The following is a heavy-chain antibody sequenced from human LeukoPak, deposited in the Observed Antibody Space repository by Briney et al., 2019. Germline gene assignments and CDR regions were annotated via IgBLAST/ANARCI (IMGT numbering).Heavy chain of an antibody. D-gene: IGHD3-3*01. J-gene: IGHJ5*02. CDR3: ARVTARTAIFGVVRNPNWFDP. CDR2: IYHSGST. CDR1: GGSISSSNW. V-gene: IGHV4-4*02. Sequence: PSGTLSLTCAVSGGSISSSNWWSWVRQPPGKGLEWIGEIYHSGSTNYNPSLKSRVTISVDKSKNQFSLKLSSVTAADTAVYYCARVTARTAIFGVVRNPNWFDPWGQGTLVTVSS.